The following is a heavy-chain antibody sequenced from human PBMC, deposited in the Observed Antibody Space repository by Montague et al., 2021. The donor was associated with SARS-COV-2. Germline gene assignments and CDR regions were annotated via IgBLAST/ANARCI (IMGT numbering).Heavy chain of an antibody. CDR2: MSHSGTS. J-gene: IGHJ5*01. CDR1: GASISSGSYF. CDR3: ARRGVLGFYESAGYKYIWGFDS. Sequence: SETLSLTCTVSGASISSGSYFWAWLRQPPGKGLEWIGGMSHSGTSYYNLSLNTRATISVDTSRNQFSLRLTSVTAADTASYFCARRGVLGFYESAGYKYIWGFDSWGQGILVTVSS. V-gene: IGHV4-39*01. D-gene: IGHD3-16*01.